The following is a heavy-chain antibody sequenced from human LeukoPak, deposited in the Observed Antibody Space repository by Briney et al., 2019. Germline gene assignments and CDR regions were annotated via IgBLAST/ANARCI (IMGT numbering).Heavy chain of an antibody. CDR1: GGSFSGYY. CDR3: ARGVITTTIMGVDY. J-gene: IGHJ4*02. Sequence: PSETLSLTCAVYGGSFSGYYWSWIRRPPGKGLEWIGEINHSGSTNYNPSLKSRVTISVDTSKNQFSLKLSSVTAADTAVYYCARGVITTTIMGVDYWGQGTLVTVSS. CDR2: INHSGST. D-gene: IGHD1-14*01. V-gene: IGHV4-34*01.